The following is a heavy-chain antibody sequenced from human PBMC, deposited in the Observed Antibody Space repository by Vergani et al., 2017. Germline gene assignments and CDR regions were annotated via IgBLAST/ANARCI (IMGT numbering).Heavy chain of an antibody. CDR1: GGSISSYY. V-gene: IGHV4-59*01. Sequence: QVQLQESGPGLVKPSETLSLTCTVSGGSISSYYWSWIRQPPGKGLEWIGYIYYSGSTNYNPSLNSRVTISVDTSKNQFSLKLSSVTAADTAVYYCARLYCSSTSCYGMDVWGQGTTVTVSS. J-gene: IGHJ6*02. CDR2: IYYSGST. CDR3: ARLYCSSTSCYGMDV. D-gene: IGHD2-2*01.